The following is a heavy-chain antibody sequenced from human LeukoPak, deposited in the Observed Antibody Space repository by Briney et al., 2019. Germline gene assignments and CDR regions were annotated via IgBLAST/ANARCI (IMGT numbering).Heavy chain of an antibody. CDR3: PKNGRVFESSGHPDY. Sequence: PGGSLRLSCAASGFTFSRFNMNWVRQAPGEGLEWISYISSSSSTIYYADSVKGRFTVSRDNPKNSLYLQMSSLPAEDTAVYYCPKNGRVFESSGHPDYWGQGTLVTVSS. J-gene: IGHJ4*02. CDR2: ISSSSSTI. D-gene: IGHD3-22*01. CDR1: GFTFSRFN. V-gene: IGHV3-48*04.